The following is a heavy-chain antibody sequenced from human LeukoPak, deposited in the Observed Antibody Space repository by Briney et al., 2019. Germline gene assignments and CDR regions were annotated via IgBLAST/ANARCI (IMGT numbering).Heavy chain of an antibody. D-gene: IGHD3-10*01. CDR2: IWHDGSHK. J-gene: IGHJ4*02. V-gene: IGHV3-33*01. Sequence: GRSLRLSCAASGFAFNTYGMHWVRQAPGQGLEWVSLIWHDGSHKFYSNSVRGQFTISRDNSKNTVSLQMNNRRPEDTAVYYCAREIFGSGGYPDFWGQGTLVTVSS. CDR3: AREIFGSGGYPDF. CDR1: GFAFNTYG.